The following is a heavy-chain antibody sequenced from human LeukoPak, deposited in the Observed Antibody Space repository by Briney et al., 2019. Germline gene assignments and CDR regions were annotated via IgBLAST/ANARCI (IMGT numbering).Heavy chain of an antibody. V-gene: IGHV4-4*07. Sequence: SETLSLTCTVSGGSLSSYYWRCIRQPAGKGLEWIGRIYTSGSTNYNPSLKSRVTMSVDTSKNQFSLKLSSLTAADTAVYYCARDFFNYYGSGSYSIHFMDVWGQGITVIVSS. CDR2: IYTSGST. CDR3: ARDFFNYYGSGSYSIHFMDV. J-gene: IGHJ6*02. D-gene: IGHD3-10*01. CDR1: GGSLSSYY.